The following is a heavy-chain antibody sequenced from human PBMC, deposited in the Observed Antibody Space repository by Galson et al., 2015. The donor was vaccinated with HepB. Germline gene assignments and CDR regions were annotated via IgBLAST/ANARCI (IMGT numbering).Heavy chain of an antibody. CDR1: GFTFSSYS. D-gene: IGHD3-9*01. V-gene: IGHV3-21*01. CDR2: ISSSSSYI. J-gene: IGHJ5*02. CDR3: ARGILTGSSSRTPFDP. Sequence: SLRLSCAASGFTFSSYSMNWVRQAPGKGLEWVSSISSSSSYIYYADSVKGRFTISRDNAKNSLYLQMNSLRAEDTAVYYCARGILTGSSSRTPFDPWGQGTLVTVSS.